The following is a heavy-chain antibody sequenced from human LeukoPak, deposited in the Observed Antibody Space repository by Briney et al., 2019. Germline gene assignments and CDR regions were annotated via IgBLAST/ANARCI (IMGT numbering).Heavy chain of an antibody. V-gene: IGHV4-39*01. CDR3: ARPGGSSGYYFDY. J-gene: IGHJ4*02. Sequence: GSLRLSCAASGFTFSSYSMNWVRQPPGKGLEWIGSIYYSGSTYYNPSLKSRVTISVDTSKNQFSLKPSSVTAADTAVYYCARPGGSSGYYFDYWGQGTLVTVSS. D-gene: IGHD6-25*01. CDR2: IYYSGST. CDR1: GFTFSSYSMN.